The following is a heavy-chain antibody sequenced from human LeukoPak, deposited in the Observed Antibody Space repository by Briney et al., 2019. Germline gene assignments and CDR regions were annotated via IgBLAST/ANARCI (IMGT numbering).Heavy chain of an antibody. J-gene: IGHJ4*02. Sequence: GGSLRLSCAASGVTFSSYAMSWVRQAPGKGLEWVSAISGSGGSTYYADSVKGRFTISRDNSKNTLYLQMNSLRAEDTAVYYCAKSYYYDSSGYLFLFDYWGLGTLVTVSS. D-gene: IGHD3-22*01. CDR3: AKSYYYDSSGYLFLFDY. CDR2: ISGSGGST. V-gene: IGHV3-23*01. CDR1: GVTFSSYA.